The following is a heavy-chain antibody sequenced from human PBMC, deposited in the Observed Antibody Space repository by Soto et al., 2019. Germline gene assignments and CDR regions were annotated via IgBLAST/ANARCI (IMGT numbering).Heavy chain of an antibody. D-gene: IGHD2-15*01. V-gene: IGHV3-7*03. CDR2: IKQDGSEK. CDR1: GGTFSSYL. CDR3: AREWSTTGLTPVVEYGMDV. J-gene: IGHJ6*02. Sequence: GGLLSLSCAASGGTFSSYLMSLVRQAPGKGLEWVANIKQDGSEKYYVDSVKGRFTISRDNAKNSLYLQMNSLRAEDTAVYYCAREWSTTGLTPVVEYGMDVWGQGTTVTGSS.